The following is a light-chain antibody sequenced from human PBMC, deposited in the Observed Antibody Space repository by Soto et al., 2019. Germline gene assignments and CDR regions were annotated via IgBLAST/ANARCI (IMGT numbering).Light chain of an antibody. Sequence: QSALTQPPSASGSPGQSVTISCTGTSSDVGGYNFVSWYQQHPGKAPKLIISEVSKRPSGVPDRFSGSKSGNTASLTVYGLQAEDEADYYCSAYAGSSKGVFGTGTKVTV. CDR1: SSDVGGYNF. CDR2: EVS. V-gene: IGLV2-8*01. J-gene: IGLJ1*01. CDR3: SAYAGSSKGV.